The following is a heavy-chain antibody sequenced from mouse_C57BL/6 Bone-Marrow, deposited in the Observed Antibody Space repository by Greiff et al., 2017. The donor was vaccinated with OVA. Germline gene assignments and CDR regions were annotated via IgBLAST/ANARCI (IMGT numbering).Heavy chain of an antibody. CDR1: GFTFSSYG. V-gene: IGHV5-6*02. D-gene: IGHD2-3*01. CDR2: ISSGGSYT. Sequence: EVKLEESGGDLVKPGGSLKLSCAASGFTFSSYGMSWVRQTPDKRLEWVATISSGGSYTYYPDSVKGRFTISRDNAKNTLYLQMSSLKSEDTAMYYCARDGYDYWGQGTTLTVSS. J-gene: IGHJ2*01. CDR3: ARDGYDY.